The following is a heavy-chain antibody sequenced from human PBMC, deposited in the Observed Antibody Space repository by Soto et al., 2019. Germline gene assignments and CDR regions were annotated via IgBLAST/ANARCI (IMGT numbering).Heavy chain of an antibody. CDR1: GFTFSSYA. D-gene: IGHD4-17*01. Sequence: GGSLRLSCAASGFTFSSYAMSWVRQAPGKGLEWVSSIRDSGGTTYYADSVKGRFTISRDNSKSTLYLQLISLRAEDTAVYYCASIPTDSYFYGMVVWGRGTTVTVSS. J-gene: IGHJ6*02. CDR2: IRDSGGTT. V-gene: IGHV3-23*01. CDR3: ASIPTDSYFYGMVV.